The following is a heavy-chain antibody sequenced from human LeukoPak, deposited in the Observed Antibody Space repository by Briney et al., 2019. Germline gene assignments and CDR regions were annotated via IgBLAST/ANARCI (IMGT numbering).Heavy chain of an antibody. CDR3: ARGKMFDY. D-gene: IGHD5-24*01. CDR2: INHSGST. V-gene: IGHV4-34*01. CDR1: GGSFSGYY. Sequence: SETLSLTCAVYGGSFSGYYWSWIRQPPGKGLEWIGEINHSGSTNYNPSLKSRVTISVDTSKNQFSLKLSSVTAADTAVYYCARGKMFDYWGQGTLVTVSS. J-gene: IGHJ4*02.